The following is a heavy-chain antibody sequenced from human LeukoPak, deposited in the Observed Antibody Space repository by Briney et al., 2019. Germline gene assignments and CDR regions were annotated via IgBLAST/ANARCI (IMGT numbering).Heavy chain of an antibody. CDR1: RFTFSNYW. V-gene: IGHV3-7*01. J-gene: IGHJ4*02. CDR3: AKWGPYCVGDYCPALDS. CDR2: INQDGSKK. Sequence: GGSLRLSCVASRFTFSNYWMSWLRQAPGKGREWVANINQDGSKKRYADSMKGRFTISRDNAKESLYLQLNSLRAEDTAVYYCAKWGPYCVGDYCPALDSWGPGTLVTVSS. D-gene: IGHD2-21*02.